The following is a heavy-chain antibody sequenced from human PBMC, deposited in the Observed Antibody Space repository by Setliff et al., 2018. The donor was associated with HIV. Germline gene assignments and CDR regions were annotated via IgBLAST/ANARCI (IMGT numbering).Heavy chain of an antibody. J-gene: IGHJ4*02. D-gene: IGHD2-2*01. V-gene: IGHV3-30*02. Sequence: GGSLRLSCAASGFTFSSYGMHWVRQAPGKGLEWVAFIRYDGSNKYYADSGKGRFTISRDNSKNTLYLLMNSLRAEDTAVYYCAKIPNPPHKDIVVVPAAPFTDYWGQGTLVTVSS. CDR2: IRYDGSNK. CDR3: AKIPNPPHKDIVVVPAAPFTDY. CDR1: GFTFSSYG.